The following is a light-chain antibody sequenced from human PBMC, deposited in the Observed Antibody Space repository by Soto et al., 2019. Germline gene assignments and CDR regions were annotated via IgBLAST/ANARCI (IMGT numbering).Light chain of an antibody. CDR1: SSDVGGYNY. Sequence: QSALTQPRSVSGSPGQSVTISCTGTSSDVGGYNYVSWYQQHPGKAPKLMIYAVSKRPSGVPDRFSGSKSGNTASLTISGLQAEDEADYYCCSYAGNYTFVFGGGTQLTV. V-gene: IGLV2-11*01. CDR3: CSYAGNYTFV. J-gene: IGLJ2*01. CDR2: AVS.